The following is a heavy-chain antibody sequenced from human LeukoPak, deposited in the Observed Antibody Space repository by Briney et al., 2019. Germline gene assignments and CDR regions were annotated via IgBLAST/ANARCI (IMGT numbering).Heavy chain of an antibody. J-gene: IGHJ3*02. CDR3: ASPSADTPGGAFDI. V-gene: IGHV4-61*01. CDR2: IYYSGST. Sequence: PSETLSLTCTVSGGSVSSGTYYWGWIRQPPGKGLEWIAYIYYSGSTNYNPSLKSRVTISVDTSKNQFSLKLSSVTAADTAVYYCASPSADTPGGAFDIWGQGTMVTVYS. D-gene: IGHD2-2*01. CDR1: GGSVSSGTYY.